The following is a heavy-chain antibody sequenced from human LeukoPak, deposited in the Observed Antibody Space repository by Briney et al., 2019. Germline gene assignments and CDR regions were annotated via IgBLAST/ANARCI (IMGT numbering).Heavy chain of an antibody. D-gene: IGHD3-22*01. V-gene: IGHV3-23*01. J-gene: IGHJ3*02. CDR2: ISGGGGST. CDR1: GFTFSTYA. Sequence: GGSLRLSCAASGFTFSTYAMSWVRQAPRKGLEWVSAISGGGGSTYYADSVRGRFTISRDNSKNTVYLQMNSLRAEDTAVYYCAKRENYYDSSGYHYVGAFDIWGQGTMVTVSS. CDR3: AKRENYYDSSGYHYVGAFDI.